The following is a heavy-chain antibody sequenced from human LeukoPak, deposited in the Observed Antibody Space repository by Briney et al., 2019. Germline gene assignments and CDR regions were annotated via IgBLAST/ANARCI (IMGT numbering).Heavy chain of an antibody. V-gene: IGHV3-33*01. D-gene: IGHD2-21*02. CDR1: GFPFSSYG. CDR3: ARDESDEGWFDP. Sequence: GRSLLLSCAASGFPFSSYGMHGVRPAPGKGRGWVAVIGYDGSNKYYADSVKGRFTISRDNSKNTLYQQMNSLRAEDTAVYYCARDESDEGWFDPWGQGTLVTVSS. CDR2: IGYDGSNK. J-gene: IGHJ5*02.